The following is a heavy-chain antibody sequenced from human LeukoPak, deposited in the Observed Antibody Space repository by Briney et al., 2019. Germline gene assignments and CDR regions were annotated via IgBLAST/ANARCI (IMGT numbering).Heavy chain of an antibody. CDR3: ARDFPFTVVTAPFDY. Sequence: GGSLRLSCAASGFTFSSYSMNWVRQAPGKGPEWVSYISSSSSTIYYADSVKGRFTISRDNAKNSLYLQMNSLRAEDTAVYYCARDFPFTVVTAPFDYWGQGTLVTVSS. V-gene: IGHV3-48*01. J-gene: IGHJ4*02. CDR2: ISSSSSTI. CDR1: GFTFSSYS. D-gene: IGHD4-23*01.